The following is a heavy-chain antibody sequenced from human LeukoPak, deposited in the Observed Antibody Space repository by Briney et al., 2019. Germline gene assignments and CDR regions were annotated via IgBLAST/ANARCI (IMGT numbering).Heavy chain of an antibody. Sequence: ETEPLTCTVSGGSISSYYWSWIRQPPGEGLEWIEYIHYSGSTNYNPSFKSRVTISVDTSKNQFSLKLSSVTAADTAVYYCARDVGGRIGASDIWVQATVDTVSS. CDR2: IHYSGST. J-gene: IGHJ3*02. CDR1: GGSISSYY. D-gene: IGHD1-26*01. V-gene: IGHV4-59*13. CDR3: ARDVGGRIGASDI.